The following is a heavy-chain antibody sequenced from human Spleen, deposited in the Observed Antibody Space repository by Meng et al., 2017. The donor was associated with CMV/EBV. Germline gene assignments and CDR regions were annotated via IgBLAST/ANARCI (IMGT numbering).Heavy chain of an antibody. Sequence: GGSLRLSCAASGFTFSSYSMNWVRQAPGKGLEWVSSISSSSSYIYYADSVKGRFTISRDNAKNSLYLQMNSLRAEDTAVYYCARNLVLPAAIQYYYRNYGMDVWGQGTTVTVSS. CDR2: ISSSSSYI. V-gene: IGHV3-21*01. D-gene: IGHD2-2*01. J-gene: IGHJ6*02. CDR3: ARNLVLPAAIQYYYRNYGMDV. CDR1: GFTFSSYS.